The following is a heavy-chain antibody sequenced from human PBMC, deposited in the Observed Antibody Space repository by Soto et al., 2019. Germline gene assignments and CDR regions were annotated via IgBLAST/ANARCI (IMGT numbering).Heavy chain of an antibody. CDR1: GFTFRTYD. V-gene: IGHV3-13*01. CDR2: IDTAGHT. D-gene: IGHD3-10*01. CDR3: ARERYYGLGSYSYYYGMDV. J-gene: IGHJ6*02. Sequence: GGSLRLSCVASGFTFRTYDMHWVRQPTGKGLEWISTIDTAGHTYYLGSVKARFTVSRENAENSLYLQMNSLGAGDTAVYYCARERYYGLGSYSYYYGMDVWGQGTPVTVSS.